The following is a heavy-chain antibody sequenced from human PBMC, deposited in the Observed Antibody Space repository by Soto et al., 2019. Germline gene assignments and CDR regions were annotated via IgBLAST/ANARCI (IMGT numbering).Heavy chain of an antibody. CDR1: GGSISRYY. CDR2: INSSGSA. Sequence: QVPLLESGPGIVKPSETMSLTGTVSGGSISRYYWRWVRQPPGKGLEWIWHINSSGSAANNPSLKCRVTILVDTSKNQFSLRMTSLTAADTPVYYCARDQHFITDDNWFASWCQRTPVTVSS. V-gene: IGHV4-59*01. CDR3: ARDQHFITDDNWFAS. J-gene: IGHJ5*01. D-gene: IGHD3-16*01.